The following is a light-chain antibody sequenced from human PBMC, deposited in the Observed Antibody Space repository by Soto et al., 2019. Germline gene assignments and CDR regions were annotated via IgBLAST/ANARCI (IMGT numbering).Light chain of an antibody. CDR2: DDS. CDR1: NIGSKS. Sequence: SYELTQISSVSVAPGQTARISCGGNNIGSKSVHWYQQKPGQAPVVVVYDDSDRPSGIPERFSGYNSGNTATLTISRVEAGDEADYYCQVWDDNSDHHVFGTGTKVTVL. V-gene: IGLV3-21*02. CDR3: QVWDDNSDHHV. J-gene: IGLJ1*01.